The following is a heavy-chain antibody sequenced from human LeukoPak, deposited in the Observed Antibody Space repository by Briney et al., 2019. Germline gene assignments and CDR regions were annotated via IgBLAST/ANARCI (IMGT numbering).Heavy chain of an antibody. J-gene: IGHJ3*02. CDR3: AKVEGTYYYDSSGSRGAFDI. D-gene: IGHD3-22*01. V-gene: IGHV3-9*01. CDR2: ISWNSGSI. CDR1: GFTFDDYA. Sequence: TGRSLRLSCAASGFTFDDYAMHWVRQAPGKGLEWVSGISWNSGSIGYADSVRGRFTISRDNAKNSLYLQMNSLRAEDTALYYCAKVEGTYYYDSSGSRGAFDIWGQGTMVTVSS.